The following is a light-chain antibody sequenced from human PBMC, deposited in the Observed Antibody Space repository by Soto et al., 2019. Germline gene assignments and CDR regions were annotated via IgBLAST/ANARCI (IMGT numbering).Light chain of an antibody. J-gene: IGKJ5*01. V-gene: IGKV3-15*01. Sequence: DIVMTQSPATLSVSPGARVTLSCRASQRVSNTLVWYQQTPGQAPRLLLYGSSIRATGIPATFSGSGSGTEFTLTISSLQSEDFAVYYCQQHNNWPPITFGQGTRLEIK. CDR2: GSS. CDR1: QRVSNT. CDR3: QQHNNWPPIT.